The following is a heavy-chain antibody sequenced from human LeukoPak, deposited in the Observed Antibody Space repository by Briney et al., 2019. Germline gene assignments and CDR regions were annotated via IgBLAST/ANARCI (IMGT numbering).Heavy chain of an antibody. J-gene: IGHJ3*01. D-gene: IGHD4-23*01. Sequence: SETLSLTCAVSGGSMTTYYWSWIRQPPGKGLEWRGYIYYTGSTNYNPSLKSRVTISVDTSRNQFSLKMTSVTASDTAVYYCARPNGGNPYDAFDVWGQGTMVTVSP. CDR3: ARPNGGNPYDAFDV. CDR1: GGSMTTYY. CDR2: IYYTGST. V-gene: IGHV4-59*08.